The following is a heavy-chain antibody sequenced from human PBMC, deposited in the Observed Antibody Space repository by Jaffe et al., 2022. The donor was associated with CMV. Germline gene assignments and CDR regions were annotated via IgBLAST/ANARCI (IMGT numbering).Heavy chain of an antibody. CDR1: GFTFSDYY. CDR3: ARADTAMVTEGGYYYYYYYMDV. D-gene: IGHD5-18*01. J-gene: IGHJ6*03. Sequence: QVQLVESGGGLVKPGGSLRLSCAASGFTFSDYYMSWIRQAPGKGLEWVSYISSSSSYTNYADSVKGRFTISRDNAKNSLYLQMNSLRAEDTAVYYCARADTAMVTEGGYYYYYYYMDVWGKGTTVTVSS. CDR2: ISSSSSYT. V-gene: IGHV3-11*06.